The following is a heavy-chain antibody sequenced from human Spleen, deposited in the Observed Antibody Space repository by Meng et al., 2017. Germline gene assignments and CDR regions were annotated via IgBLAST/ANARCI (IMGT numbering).Heavy chain of an antibody. D-gene: IGHD3-16*01. J-gene: IGHJ3*02. CDR1: GFSVSHNY. V-gene: IGHV3-53*05. CDR3: ARDQGGISAFDI. CDR2: IYSGGNT. Sequence: GESLKISCAASGFSVSHNYMSWVRQAPGKGLEWVSVIYSGGNTYYADSVKGRFTISRDNSKNTLYLQMSSLRAEDTAVYYCARDQGGISAFDIWGQGTMVTVSS.